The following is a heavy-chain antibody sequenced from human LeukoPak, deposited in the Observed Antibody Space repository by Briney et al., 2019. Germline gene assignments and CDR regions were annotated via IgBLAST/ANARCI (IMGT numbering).Heavy chain of an antibody. CDR2: IYTSGSI. CDR3: AREYYYDSSGYLVDAFDI. V-gene: IGHV4-4*07. D-gene: IGHD3-22*01. CDR1: GGSISSYY. Sequence: KASETLSLTCTVSGGSISSYYWSWIRQPAGKGLEWIGRIYTSGSINYNPSLKSRVTMSVDTSKNQFSLKLSSVTAADTAVYYCAREYYYDSSGYLVDAFDIWGQGTMVTVSS. J-gene: IGHJ3*02.